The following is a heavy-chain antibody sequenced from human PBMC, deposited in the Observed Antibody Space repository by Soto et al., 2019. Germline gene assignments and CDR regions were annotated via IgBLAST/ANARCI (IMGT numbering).Heavy chain of an antibody. CDR2: IYYSGST. D-gene: IGHD2-8*01. CDR1: GGSIRSYY. J-gene: IGHJ6*01. CDR3: ARDIMGTNYYYYGMDV. Sequence: QVQLQESGPGLVKPSETLSLTCTVSGGSIRSYYWSWIRQPPGKGLEWIGYIYYSGSTNYNPSLKSRVTISVDTSKNQFSLKLSSVTAADTAVYYCARDIMGTNYYYYGMDVW. V-gene: IGHV4-59*01.